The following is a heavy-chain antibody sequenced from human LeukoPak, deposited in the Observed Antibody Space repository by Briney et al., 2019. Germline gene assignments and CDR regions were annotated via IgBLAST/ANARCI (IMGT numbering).Heavy chain of an antibody. V-gene: IGHV3-23*01. Sequence: PGGSLRLSCAASGITFTDHGLSWVRQAPGKGLEWVSRISVSGGVTLYADSVKGRFVISRDNSRSRVYLEMNRLRAEDTAVYYCAKGFDFWRGLYYFDHWGQGTLVTVSS. D-gene: IGHD3-3*01. J-gene: IGHJ4*02. CDR1: GITFTDHG. CDR3: AKGFDFWRGLYYFDH. CDR2: ISVSGGVT.